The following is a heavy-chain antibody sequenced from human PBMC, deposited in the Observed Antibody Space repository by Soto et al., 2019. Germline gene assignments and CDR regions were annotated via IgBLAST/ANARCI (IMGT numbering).Heavy chain of an antibody. CDR1: GFTFSSYW. V-gene: IGHV3-74*01. D-gene: IGHD2-2*01. CDR2: INSDGSST. Sequence: GGSLRLSCAASGFTFSSYWMHWVRQAPGKGLVWVSRINSDGSSTSYADSVKGRFTISRDNAKNTLYLQMNSLRAEDTAVYYCVRGDIVVVPAAMLYYYYMDVWGKGTTVTVSS. CDR3: VRGDIVVVPAAMLYYYYMDV. J-gene: IGHJ6*03.